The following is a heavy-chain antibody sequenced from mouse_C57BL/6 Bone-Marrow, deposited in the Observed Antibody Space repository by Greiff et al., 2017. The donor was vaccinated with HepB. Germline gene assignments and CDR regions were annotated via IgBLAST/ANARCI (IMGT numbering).Heavy chain of an antibody. V-gene: IGHV5-4*01. CDR2: ISDGGSYT. D-gene: IGHD2-4*01. CDR1: GFTFSSYA. Sequence: EVKLVESGGGLVKPGGSLKLSCAASGFTFSSYAMSWVRQTPEKRLEWVATISDGGSYTYYPDNVKGRFTISRYNAKNNLYLQMSHLKSEDTAMYYCSRDYDYDDAMDYWGQGTSVTVSS. CDR3: SRDYDYDDAMDY. J-gene: IGHJ4*01.